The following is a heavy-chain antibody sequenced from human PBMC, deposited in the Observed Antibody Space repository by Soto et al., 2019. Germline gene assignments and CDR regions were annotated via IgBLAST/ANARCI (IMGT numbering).Heavy chain of an antibody. D-gene: IGHD2-2*01. Sequence: EVQLVESGGGLIQPGGSLRLSCAASGFTVSSNYMSWVRQAPGKGLEWVSVIYSGGSTYYADSVKGRFTISRDNSKNTLYLKMNSLRAEDTAVYYWARVHSYQLLYFDYWGQGTLVTVSS. CDR2: IYSGGST. V-gene: IGHV3-53*01. J-gene: IGHJ4*02. CDR1: GFTVSSNY. CDR3: ARVHSYQLLYFDY.